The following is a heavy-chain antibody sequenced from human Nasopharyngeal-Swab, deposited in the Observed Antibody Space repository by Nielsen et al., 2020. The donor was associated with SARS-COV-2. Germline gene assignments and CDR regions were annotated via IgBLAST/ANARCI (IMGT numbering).Heavy chain of an antibody. Sequence: GESLKISCAASGFTFSSYSMNWVRQAPGKGLGWVSSISSSSSYIYYADSVKGRFTISRDNAKNSLCLQMNSLRAEDTAVYYCARGKQWLDRGSDYWGQGTLVTVSS. CDR2: ISSSSSYI. J-gene: IGHJ4*02. D-gene: IGHD6-19*01. V-gene: IGHV3-21*01. CDR1: GFTFSSYS. CDR3: ARGKQWLDRGSDY.